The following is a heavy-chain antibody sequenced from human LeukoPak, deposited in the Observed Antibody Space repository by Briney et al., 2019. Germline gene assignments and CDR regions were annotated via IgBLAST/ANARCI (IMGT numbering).Heavy chain of an antibody. CDR1: GFTFSSYG. CDR3: AKYYDILTGQRMRSVVYFDY. D-gene: IGHD3-9*01. J-gene: IGHJ4*02. V-gene: IGHV3-23*01. Sequence: GGSLRLSCAASGFTFSSYGMSWVRQAPGKGLEWVSAISGSGGSTYYADSVKGRFTISRDNSKNTLYLQMNSLRAEDTAVYYCAKYYDILTGQRMRSVVYFDYWGQGTLVTVSS. CDR2: ISGSGGST.